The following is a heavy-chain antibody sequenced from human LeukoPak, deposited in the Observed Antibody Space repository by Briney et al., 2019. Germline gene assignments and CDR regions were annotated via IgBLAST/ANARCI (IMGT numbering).Heavy chain of an antibody. D-gene: IGHD5-24*01. J-gene: IGHJ3*01. CDR1: GFTFSSYS. CDR3: VIGGYNAYNGLFDL. Sequence: GGSLRLSCEASGFTFSSYSVSWVRQAPGKGLQWLSYISCSGTTTYYADSVKGRFTISRDDSKNSLYLEMNSLRAEDTATYYCVIGGYNAYNGLFDLWGEGTMVTVPS. CDR2: ISCSGTTT. V-gene: IGHV3-48*01.